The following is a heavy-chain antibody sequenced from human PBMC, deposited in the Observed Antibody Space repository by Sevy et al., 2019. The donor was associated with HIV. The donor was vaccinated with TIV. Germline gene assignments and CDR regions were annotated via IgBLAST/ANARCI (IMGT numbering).Heavy chain of an antibody. J-gene: IGHJ5*02. Sequence: GSLRLSCAASGFTFSAYWMSWVRQAPGKGLEWVATMKQDGSEKYYVDSVKGRLTISRDNANNSLYLHVNSLRAEDTAVYYCVREGMGGFSYSLDTWGQGTLVTVSS. CDR1: GFTFSAYW. CDR3: VREGMGGFSYSLDT. CDR2: MKQDGSEK. D-gene: IGHD5-18*01. V-gene: IGHV3-7*01.